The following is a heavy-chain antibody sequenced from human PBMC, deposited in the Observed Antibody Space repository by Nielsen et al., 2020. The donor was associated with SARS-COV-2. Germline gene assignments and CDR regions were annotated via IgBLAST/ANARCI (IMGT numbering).Heavy chain of an antibody. D-gene: IGHD3-3*01. CDR3: SNFWD. CDR1: RFRFNNYA. CDR2: ISSDGREK. V-gene: IGHV3-30*04. Sequence: GGSLRLSCAASRFRFNNYAVHWVRQAPGKGLEWLAVISSDGREKYYADFVRGRFTISRDTSTNTVYLQMSSVRPDDTGFYYCSNFWDWGQGTLVTVSS. J-gene: IGHJ4*02.